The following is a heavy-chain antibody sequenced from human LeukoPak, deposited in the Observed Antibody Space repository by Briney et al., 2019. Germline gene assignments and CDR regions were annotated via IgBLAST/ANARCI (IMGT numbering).Heavy chain of an antibody. V-gene: IGHV3-23*01. CDR3: AKFLPTHIVVANYYFDY. J-gene: IGHJ4*02. Sequence: GGSLRLSCAASGFTFSSYAMSWVRQAPGKGLAWVSAISGSGGSTYYADSVKGRFTISRDNSKNTLYLQMNSLRAEDTAVYYCAKFLPTHIVVANYYFDYWGQGTLVTVSS. CDR2: ISGSGGST. CDR1: GFTFSSYA. D-gene: IGHD2-21*01.